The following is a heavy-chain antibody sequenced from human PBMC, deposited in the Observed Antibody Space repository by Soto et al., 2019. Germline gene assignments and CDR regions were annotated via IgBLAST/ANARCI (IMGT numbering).Heavy chain of an antibody. Sequence: SGPTLVNPTETLTLTCTVSGFSLSNARMGVSWIRQPPGKALEWLAHIFSNDEKSYSTSLKSRLTISKDTSKSQVVLTMTNMDPVDTATYYCARIQSGSYSGGNWFDPWGQGTLVTVSS. CDR2: IFSNDEK. CDR3: ARIQSGSYSGGNWFDP. V-gene: IGHV2-26*01. CDR1: GFSLSNARMG. J-gene: IGHJ5*02. D-gene: IGHD1-26*01.